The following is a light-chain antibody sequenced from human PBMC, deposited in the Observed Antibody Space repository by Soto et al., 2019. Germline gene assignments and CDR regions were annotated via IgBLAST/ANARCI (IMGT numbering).Light chain of an antibody. Sequence: DIQMTQSPSTLSASVGERVTITCRASQTINTWLAWYQHKPGKAPKLLIYYASTLQTGVPSRFSGYSSGTAFTLTISSLQPDDFATYVCQQYHSFSPEGLTFGGGTKVEL. J-gene: IGKJ4*01. CDR2: YAS. V-gene: IGKV1-5*01. CDR1: QTINTW. CDR3: QQYHSFSPEGLT.